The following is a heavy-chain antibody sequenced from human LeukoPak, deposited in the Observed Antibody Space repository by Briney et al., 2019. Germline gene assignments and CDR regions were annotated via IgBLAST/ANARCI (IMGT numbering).Heavy chain of an antibody. Sequence: GGSLRLSCAASGFTFSSYAMSWVRQAPGKGLEWVSAISCSGGSTYYADSVKGRFTISRDNSKNTLYLQMNSLRAEDTAVYYCAKLVAGPDLGYYYYYMDVWGKGTTVTVSS. CDR2: ISCSGGST. J-gene: IGHJ6*03. CDR1: GFTFSSYA. D-gene: IGHD6-19*01. CDR3: AKLVAGPDLGYYYYYMDV. V-gene: IGHV3-23*01.